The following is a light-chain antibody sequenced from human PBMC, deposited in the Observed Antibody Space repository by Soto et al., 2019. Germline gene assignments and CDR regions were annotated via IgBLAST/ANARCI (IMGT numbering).Light chain of an antibody. V-gene: IGKV1-9*01. CDR1: LAVSNY. CDR2: GTS. Sequence: QLTQSPSSLSASVGDTVTITCRASLAVSNYVTWYQQKPGKAPKLLIYGTSTLQSGVPSRFSGSGSGTDFTLTISGLQAEDFATYYCQQVNTFLVTFGQGTRLEI. CDR3: QQVNTFLVT. J-gene: IGKJ5*01.